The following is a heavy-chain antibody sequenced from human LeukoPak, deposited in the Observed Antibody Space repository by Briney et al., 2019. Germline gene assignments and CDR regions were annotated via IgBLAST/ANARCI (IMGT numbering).Heavy chain of an antibody. D-gene: IGHD5-24*01. V-gene: IGHV1-46*01. Sequence: GASVKVSCKASGYTVTSYYMHWVRQAPGQGLEWMAILNPSGGSSNYAQKFQGRATLTRATSTGTVYMELSSLRSEDTAVYYCASVYKHGMDVWGQETTVIVSS. CDR3: ASVYKHGMDV. CDR2: LNPSGGSS. CDR1: GYTVTSYY. J-gene: IGHJ6*02.